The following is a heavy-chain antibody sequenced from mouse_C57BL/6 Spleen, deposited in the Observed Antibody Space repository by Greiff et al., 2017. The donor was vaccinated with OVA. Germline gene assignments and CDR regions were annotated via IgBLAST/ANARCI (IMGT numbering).Heavy chain of an antibody. V-gene: IGHV5-4*01. Sequence: EVQLVESGGGLVKPGGSLKLSCAASGFTFSSYAMSWVRQTPEKRLEWVATISDGGSYTYYPDNVKGRFTISRDNAKNNLYLQMSHLKSEDTAMYYCARDGIAMITHYFDYWGQGTTLTVSS. D-gene: IGHD2-4*01. CDR2: ISDGGSYT. CDR1: GFTFSSYA. J-gene: IGHJ2*01. CDR3: ARDGIAMITHYFDY.